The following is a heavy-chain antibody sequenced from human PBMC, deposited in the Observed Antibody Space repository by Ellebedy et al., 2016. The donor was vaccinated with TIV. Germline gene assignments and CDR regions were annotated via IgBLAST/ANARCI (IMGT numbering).Heavy chain of an antibody. J-gene: IGHJ4*02. Sequence: WVRQPPGKGLEWLGSMYYSGSTYFNPSLRSRVSISVDTSKNQFSLNLSSVTAADTAVYYCARGTDISKVGYWGQGTLVTVAS. V-gene: IGHV4-30-4*08. CDR2: MYYSGST. D-gene: IGHD3-3*02. CDR3: ARGTDISKVGY.